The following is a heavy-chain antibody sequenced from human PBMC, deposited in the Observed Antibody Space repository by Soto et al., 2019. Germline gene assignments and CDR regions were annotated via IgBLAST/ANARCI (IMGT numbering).Heavy chain of an antibody. V-gene: IGHV6-1*01. CDR3: ARATLPGMYSAAYYYYGIDV. Sequence: SQTLSLSCAISRDSVSSNIAAWNWIRQSPSRGLEWLGRTYYRSKWYNDSAVSVKSRITINPDTTKNQFSPQLSSVTPEDTAVYYCARATLPGMYSAAYYYYGIDVWGQGTTVTVSS. D-gene: IGHD6-13*01. J-gene: IGHJ6*02. CDR2: TYYRSKWYN. CDR1: RDSVSSNIAA.